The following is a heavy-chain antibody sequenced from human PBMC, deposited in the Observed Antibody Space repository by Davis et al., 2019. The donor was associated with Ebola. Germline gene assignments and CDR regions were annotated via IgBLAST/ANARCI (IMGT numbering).Heavy chain of an antibody. CDR1: GFTFSSYE. Sequence: GESLKISCAASGFTFSSYEMNWVRQAPGKGLEWVSYISSSGSTIYYADSVKGRFIISRDNAKNSLYLQMNSLRADDTAMYFCARVSAMAQNSGGGYWGQGTLVTVSS. D-gene: IGHD5-18*01. CDR2: ISSSGSTI. J-gene: IGHJ4*02. V-gene: IGHV3-48*03. CDR3: ARVSAMAQNSGGGY.